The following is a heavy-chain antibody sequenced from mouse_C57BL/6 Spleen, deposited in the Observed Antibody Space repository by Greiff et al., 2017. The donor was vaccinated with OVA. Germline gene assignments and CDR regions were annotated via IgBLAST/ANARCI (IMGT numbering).Heavy chain of an antibody. CDR2: ISDGGSYT. CDR1: GFTFSSYA. CDR3: ARDQRLTGTAMDY. D-gene: IGHD4-1*01. J-gene: IGHJ4*01. V-gene: IGHV5-4*01. Sequence: EVKLVESGGGLVKPGGSLKLSCAASGFTFSSYAMSWVRQTPEKRLEWVATISDGGSYTYYPDNVKGRLTISRDNAKNNLYLQMSHLKSEDTAMYYCARDQRLTGTAMDYWGQGTSATVSS.